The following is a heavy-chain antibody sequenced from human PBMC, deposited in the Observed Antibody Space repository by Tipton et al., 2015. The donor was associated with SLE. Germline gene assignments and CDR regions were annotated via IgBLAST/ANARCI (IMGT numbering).Heavy chain of an antibody. CDR1: GFTVSSNY. Sequence: LSLTCAASGFTVSSNYMSWVRQAPGKGLEWVSVIYSGGSTYYADSVKGRFTISRDNSKNTLYLQMNSLRAEDTAVYYCARGKSEVGYWGQGTLVTVSS. CDR3: ARGKSEVGY. CDR2: IYSGGST. V-gene: IGHV3-66*01. J-gene: IGHJ4*02.